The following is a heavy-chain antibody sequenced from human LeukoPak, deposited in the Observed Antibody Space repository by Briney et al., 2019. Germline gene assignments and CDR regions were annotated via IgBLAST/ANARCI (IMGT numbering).Heavy chain of an antibody. CDR3: ARGDDDYYYYYMDV. CDR1: GFTFSSYW. Sequence: PGGSLRLSCAASGFTFSSYWMHWVRQAPGKGLVWVSRINSDGSSTSYADSVKGRFTISRDNAKNTLYLQMNSLRAEDTAVYYCARGDDDYYYYYMDVWGKGTTVTISS. D-gene: IGHD1-1*01. J-gene: IGHJ6*03. CDR2: INSDGSST. V-gene: IGHV3-74*01.